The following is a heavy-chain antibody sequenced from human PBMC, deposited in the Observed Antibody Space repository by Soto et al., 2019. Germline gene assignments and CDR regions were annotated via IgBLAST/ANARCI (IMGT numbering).Heavy chain of an antibody. CDR2: IYYSGIT. CDR1: GGSINSGGYF. V-gene: IGHV4-31*03. Sequence: QVQLQESGPGLVKPSQTLSLTCTVSGGSINSGGYFWNWIRQYPGKGLEWIGYIYYSGITKYNPSLKSRVTISIDTSKNQFSLKLNSVTAADKAVYYCARARAYYDSWGKGTVVTLSS. CDR3: ARARAYYDS. J-gene: IGHJ4*02.